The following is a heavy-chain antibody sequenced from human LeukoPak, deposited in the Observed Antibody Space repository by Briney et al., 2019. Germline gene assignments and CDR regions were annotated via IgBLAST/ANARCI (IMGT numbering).Heavy chain of an antibody. Sequence: GASVKVSCKASGYTFTSYYMHWVRQAPGQGLEWMGINNPSGGSTSYAQKFQGRVTMTRDMSTSTVYMELSSLRSEDTAVYYCARAVPNSSGWRSVAFDIWGQGTMVTVSS. D-gene: IGHD6-19*01. V-gene: IGHV1-46*01. CDR1: GYTFTSYY. CDR3: ARAVPNSSGWRSVAFDI. J-gene: IGHJ3*02. CDR2: NNPSGGST.